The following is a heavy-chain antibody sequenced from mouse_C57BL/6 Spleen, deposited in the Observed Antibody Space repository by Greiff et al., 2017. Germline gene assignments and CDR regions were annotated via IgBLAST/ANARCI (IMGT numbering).Heavy chain of an antibody. V-gene: IGHV1-82*01. CDR1: GYAFSSSW. J-gene: IGHJ2*01. D-gene: IGHD1-1*01. CDR2: IYPGDGDT. CDR3: ATYYGSSGGFDY. Sequence: QVQLKQSGPELVKPGASVKISCKASGYAFSSSWMNWVKQRPGKGLEWIGRIYPGDGDTNYNGKFKGKATLTADKSSSTAYMQLSSLTSEDSAVYFCATYYGSSGGFDYWGQGTTLTVSS.